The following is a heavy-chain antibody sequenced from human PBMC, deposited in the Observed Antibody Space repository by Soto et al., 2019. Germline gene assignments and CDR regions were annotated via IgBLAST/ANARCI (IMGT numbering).Heavy chain of an antibody. Sequence: SETLSLTCTVSGGSIRSGGYYWIWLRHHPGKGLEWIGYIYYSGSTYYNPSLKSRVTISVDTSKNQFSLKLSSVTAADTAVYYCARSSEAVDTAMVIFDYWGQGTLVTVSS. D-gene: IGHD5-18*01. V-gene: IGHV4-31*03. CDR3: ARSSEAVDTAMVIFDY. CDR2: IYYSGST. CDR1: GGSIRSGGYY. J-gene: IGHJ4*02.